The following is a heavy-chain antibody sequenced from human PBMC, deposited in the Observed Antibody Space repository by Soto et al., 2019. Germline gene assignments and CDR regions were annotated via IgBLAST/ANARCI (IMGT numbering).Heavy chain of an antibody. CDR2: IRSKAYGGTT. Sequence: GGSLRLSCTASGFTFGDYAMSWFRQAPGKGLEWVGFIRSKAYGGTTEYAASVKGRFTISRDDSKSIAYLQMNSLKTEDTAVYYCTRDGPSYYDFWSGYQPGLAFDIWGQGTMVTVSS. CDR3: TRDGPSYYDFWSGYQPGLAFDI. D-gene: IGHD3-3*01. V-gene: IGHV3-49*03. J-gene: IGHJ3*02. CDR1: GFTFGDYA.